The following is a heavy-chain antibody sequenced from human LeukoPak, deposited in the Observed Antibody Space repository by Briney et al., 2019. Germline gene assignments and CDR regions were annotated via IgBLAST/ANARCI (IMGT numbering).Heavy chain of an antibody. V-gene: IGHV4-39*07. CDR1: GGSISSSSYY. CDR2: IYHSGST. Sequence: SETLSLTCTVSGGSISSSSYYWGWIRQPPGKGLEWIGSIYHSGSTYYNPSLMSRVTISVDTSKNQFSLKLSSVTAADTAVYYCGRDGGGFSGSYIDYWGQGTLVTVSS. J-gene: IGHJ4*02. D-gene: IGHD1-26*01. CDR3: GRDGGGFSGSYIDY.